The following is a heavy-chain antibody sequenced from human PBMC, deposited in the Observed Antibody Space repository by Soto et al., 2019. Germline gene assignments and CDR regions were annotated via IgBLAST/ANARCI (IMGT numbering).Heavy chain of an antibody. CDR3: ARGTNFDWLIPRDYYLDY. V-gene: IGHV3-11*01. CDR1: EFTFSDYY. J-gene: IGHJ4*02. D-gene: IGHD3-9*01. Sequence: QVQLVESGGGLVKPGGSLRLSCAASEFTFSDYYMTWIRQAPGKGLEWVSYISSSGRTINYADSVKGRFTISRDNAKNSLYLQMNSLRAEDTAVYYCARGTNFDWLIPRDYYLDYWGRETLVAVSS. CDR2: ISSSGRTI.